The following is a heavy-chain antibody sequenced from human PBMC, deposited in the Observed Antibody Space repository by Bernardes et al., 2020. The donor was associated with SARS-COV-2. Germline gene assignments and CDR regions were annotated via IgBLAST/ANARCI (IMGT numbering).Heavy chain of an antibody. D-gene: IGHD3-16*01. J-gene: IGHJ5*02. V-gene: IGHV3-74*01. CDR1: GYPFHSFW. CDR2: LDTHGNTI. CDR3: ATDVGGEYST. Sequence: GGSLRLSCAGSGYPFHSFWMHRVRPVPATALVSLSRLDTHGNTINYADSVKGRFSISRDNSRNTLYLQMNSLRDDDTAVYYCATDVGGEYSTWGQGTLVTVSS.